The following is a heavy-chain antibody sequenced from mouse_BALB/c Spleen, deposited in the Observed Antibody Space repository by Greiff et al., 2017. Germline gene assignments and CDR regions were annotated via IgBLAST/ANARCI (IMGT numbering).Heavy chain of an antibody. V-gene: IGHV1-18*01. J-gene: IGHJ1*01. D-gene: IGHD2-1*01. Sequence: EVQLQQSGPELVKPGASVKIPCKASGYTFTDYNMDWVKQSHGKSLEWIGDINPNNGGTIYNQKFKGKATLTVDKSSSTAYMELRSLTSEDTAVYYCAREGLLGYYGNYDWYFDVWGAGTTVTVSS. CDR3: AREGLLGYYGNYDWYFDV. CDR1: GYTFTDYN. CDR2: INPNNGGT.